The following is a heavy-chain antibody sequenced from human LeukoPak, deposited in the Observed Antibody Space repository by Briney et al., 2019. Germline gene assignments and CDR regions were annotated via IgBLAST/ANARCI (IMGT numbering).Heavy chain of an antibody. Sequence: PGRSLRLSCAASGFNFNSHGMHWVRQAPGKGLEWVALIPSDGSYTYYADSVKGRFTISRDNSKNTLSLQMNSVRPDDTAVYYCAKDRYGHYGPFDNWGQGTMVTVSS. CDR2: IPSDGSYT. CDR1: GFNFNSHG. J-gene: IGHJ3*02. V-gene: IGHV3-30*18. D-gene: IGHD4-17*01. CDR3: AKDRYGHYGPFDN.